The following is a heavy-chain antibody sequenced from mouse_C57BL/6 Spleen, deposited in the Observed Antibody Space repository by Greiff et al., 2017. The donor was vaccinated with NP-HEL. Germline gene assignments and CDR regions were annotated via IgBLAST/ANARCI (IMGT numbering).Heavy chain of an antibody. D-gene: IGHD2-4*01. CDR2: INPNNGGT. CDR3: ATFYYDYDPFAY. J-gene: IGHJ3*01. CDR1: GYTFTDYN. V-gene: IGHV1-18*01. Sequence: VQLQQSGPELVKPGASVKIPCKASGYTFTDYNMDWVKQSHGKSLEWIGDINPNNGGTIYNQKFKGKATLTVDKSSSTAYMELRSLTSEDTAVYYCATFYYDYDPFAYWGQGTLVTVSA.